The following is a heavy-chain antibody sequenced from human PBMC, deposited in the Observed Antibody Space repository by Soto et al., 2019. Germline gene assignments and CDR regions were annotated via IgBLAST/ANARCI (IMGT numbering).Heavy chain of an antibody. CDR2: IDPSDSDT. CDR3: ARHTGGRYNGFDP. CDR1: GYSFTSYW. J-gene: IGHJ5*02. D-gene: IGHD6-19*01. Sequence: EVQLVPSGAEVKKPGESLRISSKGSGYSFTSYWISRVRQMPGKGLEWMGRIDPSDSDTNYSPSFQGHVTISDAKSISTAYLQWSSLKASDTPMYCCARHTGGRYNGFDPWGQAPMVTASS. V-gene: IGHV5-10-1*01.